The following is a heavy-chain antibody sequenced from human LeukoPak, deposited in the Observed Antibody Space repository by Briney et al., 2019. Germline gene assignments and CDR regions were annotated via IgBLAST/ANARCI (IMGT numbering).Heavy chain of an antibody. V-gene: IGHV3-7*01. D-gene: IGHD6-13*01. CDR1: GFTFSSYA. Sequence: GGFLRLSCAASGFTFSSYAMHWVRQAPGKGLEWVANIKQDGSEKYYVDSVKGRFTISRGNAKNSLYLQMNSLRAEDTAVYYCVRVSSSWYYFDYWGQGTLVTVSS. CDR2: IKQDGSEK. J-gene: IGHJ4*02. CDR3: VRVSSSWYYFDY.